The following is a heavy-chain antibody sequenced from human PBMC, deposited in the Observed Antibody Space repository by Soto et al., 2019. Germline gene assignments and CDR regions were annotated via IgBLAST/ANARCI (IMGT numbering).Heavy chain of an antibody. CDR1: GDSVSSNSAA. D-gene: IGHD2-15*01. Sequence: SQTLSLTCAISGDSVSSNSAAWNWIRQSPSRGLEWLGRTYYRSKWYNDYAVSVKSRITINPDKSKNQFSLQLNSVTPEDTAVYYCARDRGNCSGGSCYAFDIWGQGTMVAVSS. J-gene: IGHJ3*02. CDR3: ARDRGNCSGGSCYAFDI. V-gene: IGHV6-1*01. CDR2: TYYRSKWYN.